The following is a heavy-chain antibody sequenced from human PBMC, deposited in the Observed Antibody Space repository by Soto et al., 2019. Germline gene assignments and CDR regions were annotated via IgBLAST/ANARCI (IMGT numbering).Heavy chain of an antibody. CDR1: GGSISTYY. J-gene: IGHJ4*02. D-gene: IGHD6-19*01. CDR3: ARAWYSSGWKGFDY. CDR2: INYSGST. Sequence: PSETLSLTCTVSGGSISTYYWTWIRQPPGQGLEWIGYINYSGSTNYNPSLKSRVTISVDTSQNQFSLKLSSVTAADTAVYYCARAWYSSGWKGFDYWGQGTLVTV. V-gene: IGHV4-59*13.